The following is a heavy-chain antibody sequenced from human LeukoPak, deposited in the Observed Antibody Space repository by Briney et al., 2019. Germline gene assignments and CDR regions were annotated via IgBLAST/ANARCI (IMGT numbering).Heavy chain of an antibody. J-gene: IGHJ4*02. CDR1: GGSISSYY. D-gene: IGHD5-18*01. Sequence: SETLSLTGTVSGGSISSYYWSWIRQPPGKGLEWIGYISYSGSTNYNPSLKSRVTISVDTSKNQFSLKLTSVTAADTAVYYCARALRGGNSYGYLDYWGQGTLVTVSS. V-gene: IGHV4-59*01. CDR3: ARALRGGNSYGYLDY. CDR2: ISYSGST.